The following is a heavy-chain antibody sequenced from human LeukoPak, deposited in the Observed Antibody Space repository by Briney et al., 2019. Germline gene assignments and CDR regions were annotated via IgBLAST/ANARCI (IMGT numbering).Heavy chain of an antibody. CDR3: ARSADIVVVPAAPDDAFDI. J-gene: IGHJ3*02. D-gene: IGHD2-2*01. CDR2: IIPILGIA. Sequence: SVKVSCKASGGTFSSYATSWVRQAPGQGLEWMGRIIPILGIANYAQKFQGRVTITADKSTSTAYMELSSLRSEDTAVYYCARSADIVVVPAAPDDAFDIWGQGTMVTVSS. V-gene: IGHV1-69*04. CDR1: GGTFSSYA.